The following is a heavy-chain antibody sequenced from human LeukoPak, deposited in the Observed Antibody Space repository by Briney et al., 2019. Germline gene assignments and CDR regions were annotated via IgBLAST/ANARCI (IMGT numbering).Heavy chain of an antibody. J-gene: IGHJ3*02. V-gene: IGHV4-39*07. Sequence: SETLSLTCTVSGGSISSSSYYWGWIRQPPGKGLEWMGSIYYSGSTYYNPSLKSRVTISVDTSKNQFSLKLSSVTAADTAVYYCAREKNVLRYFDWLLSRGAFDIWGQGTMVTVSS. CDR2: IYYSGST. D-gene: IGHD3-9*01. CDR3: AREKNVLRYFDWLLSRGAFDI. CDR1: GGSISSSSYY.